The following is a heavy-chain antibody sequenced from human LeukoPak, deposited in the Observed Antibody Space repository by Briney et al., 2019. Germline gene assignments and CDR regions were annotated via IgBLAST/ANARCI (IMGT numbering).Heavy chain of an antibody. J-gene: IGHJ4*02. D-gene: IGHD3-22*01. CDR2: IYYSGST. CDR1: GGSISSYY. Sequence: SETLSLTCTVSGGSISSYYWSWIRQPPGKGLEWIGYIYYSGSTNYNPSLKSRVTISVDTSKNQFSLKLSSVTAADTPVYYCAGTSGYKVFGLDYWGQGTLVTVSS. V-gene: IGHV4-59*01. CDR3: AGTSGYKVFGLDY.